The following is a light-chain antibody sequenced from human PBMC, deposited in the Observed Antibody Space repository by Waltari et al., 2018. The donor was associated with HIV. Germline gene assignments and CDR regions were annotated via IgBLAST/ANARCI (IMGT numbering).Light chain of an antibody. CDR3: NSYATGSAWV. J-gene: IGLJ3*02. V-gene: IGLV2-23*02. Sequence: YALTQPASVSVYPGQSITISSTGTRSDVGSYKLFSWYQQHPGKAPQLMIYVVTKRPSGISNRFSGSKSDNTASLTISGLQAEDEAYYYCNSYATGSAWVFGGGTKLTVL. CDR1: RSDVGSYKL. CDR2: VVT.